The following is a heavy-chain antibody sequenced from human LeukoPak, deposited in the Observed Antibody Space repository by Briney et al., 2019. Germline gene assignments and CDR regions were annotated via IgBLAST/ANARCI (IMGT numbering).Heavy chain of an antibody. Sequence: GESLQISCKASGYSFTNYWIAWVRRQPGKGLEWMGIMHPGESEINYSPSFEGQVTISADTSISTAYLEWYSLKASDSAIYYCAKTIASLGSGARYFDPWGQGTMITVSS. J-gene: IGHJ5*02. CDR2: MHPGESEI. CDR1: GYSFTNYW. D-gene: IGHD5/OR15-5a*01. V-gene: IGHV5-51*01. CDR3: AKTIASLGSGARYFDP.